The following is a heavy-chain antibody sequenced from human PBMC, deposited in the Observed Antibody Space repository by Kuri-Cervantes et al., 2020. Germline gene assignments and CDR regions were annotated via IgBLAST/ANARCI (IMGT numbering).Heavy chain of an antibody. CDR2: ISSSSSTI. D-gene: IGHD1-26*01. CDR3: ARDNPLWELRSYFDY. Sequence: GGSLRLSCAASGFTFSSYSMNWVRQAPGKGLEWVSYISSSSSTIYYADSVKGRFTISRDNAKNSLYLQMNSLRDEDTAVYYCARDNPLWELRSYFDYWGQGTLVTVSS. CDR1: GFTFSSYS. V-gene: IGHV3-48*02. J-gene: IGHJ4*02.